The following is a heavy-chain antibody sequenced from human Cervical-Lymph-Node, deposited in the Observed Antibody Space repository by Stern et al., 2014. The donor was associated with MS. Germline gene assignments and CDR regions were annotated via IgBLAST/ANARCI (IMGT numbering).Heavy chain of an antibody. J-gene: IGHJ4*02. CDR2: IYTSGST. D-gene: IGHD3-9*01. Sequence: QVQLQESGPGLVKPSQTLSLTCTVSGGSISSGSYYWSWIRQPAGKGLEWIGRIYTSGSTNYNPSLKSRVTISVDTSKNQFSLKLSSVTAADTAVYYCAREYYDILTGYYTSDYWGQGTLVTVSS. CDR3: AREYYDILTGYYTSDY. CDR1: GGSISSGSYY. V-gene: IGHV4-61*02.